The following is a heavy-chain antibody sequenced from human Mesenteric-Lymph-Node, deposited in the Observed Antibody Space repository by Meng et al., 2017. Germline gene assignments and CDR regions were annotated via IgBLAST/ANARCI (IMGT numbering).Heavy chain of an antibody. Sequence: GGSLRLSCAVSGFTFSNAWMSWVRQAPGKGLEWVGRIKSKTDGGTTDYAAPVKGRFTISRDDSENTLYLQMNSLKSEDTAVYYCTTTEGNYYGSGSYKGYWGQGTLVTFFS. CDR2: IKSKTDGGTT. CDR1: GFTFSNAW. D-gene: IGHD3-10*01. J-gene: IGHJ4*02. CDR3: TTTEGNYYGSGSYKGY. V-gene: IGHV3-15*01.